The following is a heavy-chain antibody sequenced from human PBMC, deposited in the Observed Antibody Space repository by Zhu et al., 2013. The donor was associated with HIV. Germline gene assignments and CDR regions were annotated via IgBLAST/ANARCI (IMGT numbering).Heavy chain of an antibody. V-gene: IGHV1-69*01. Sequence: VQLVQSGAEVKKPGSSVKVSCKASGGTFNNYAINWMRQAPGQGLEWMGAIIPVFGRTNYAQKFQGRVTVTADESTTTLYMDLGSLRSEDTAIYYCARVKGLTWNDGDGAFDIWGQGTLVIVSS. CDR3: ARVKGLTWNDGDGAFDI. D-gene: IGHD1-1*01. J-gene: IGHJ3*02. CDR1: GGTFNNYA. CDR2: IIPVFGRT.